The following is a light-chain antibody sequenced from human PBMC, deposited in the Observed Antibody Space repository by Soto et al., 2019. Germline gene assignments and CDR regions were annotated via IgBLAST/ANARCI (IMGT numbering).Light chain of an antibody. V-gene: IGLV2-14*01. CDR2: DVT. Sequence: QSALTQPAFVSGSPGQSITISCTGTNSDVGGYNFVSWYQQHPGKVPKLMIYDVTSRPSGVSNRFSGSKSGNTASLTISGRQAEDEADYYCSSYTSSSTLVFGTGTKLTVL. CDR3: SSYTSSSTLV. CDR1: NSDVGGYNF. J-gene: IGLJ1*01.